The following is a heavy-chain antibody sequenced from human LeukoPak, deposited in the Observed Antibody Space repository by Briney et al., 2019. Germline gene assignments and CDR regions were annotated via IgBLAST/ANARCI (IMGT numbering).Heavy chain of an antibody. CDR1: GYTFTSYD. Sequence: GASVKVSCKASGYTFTSYDINWVRQATGQGLEWMGWMNPNSGNTVYAQKFQGRVTMTRNTSKSTAYMELSSLRSEDTAVYYCARGKDEVGSGLDYWGQGTLVTVSS. CDR2: MNPNSGNT. J-gene: IGHJ4*02. D-gene: IGHD6-19*01. CDR3: ARGKDEVGSGLDY. V-gene: IGHV1-8*01.